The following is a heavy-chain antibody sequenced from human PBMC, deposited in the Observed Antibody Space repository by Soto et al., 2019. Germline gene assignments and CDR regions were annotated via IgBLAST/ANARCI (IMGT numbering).Heavy chain of an antibody. CDR2: INTAGSTK. Sequence: QSGGSLRLSCAASGFTFSNFEMHWVRQAPGKGLERVSYINTAGSTKYYAESVKGRFTISRDNARNSLFLQMNSLRAEDTAVYYCAKVYFWSGYYIQTMGYYFDYWGQGTLVTVSS. J-gene: IGHJ4*02. D-gene: IGHD3-3*01. CDR3: AKVYFWSGYYIQTMGYYFDY. V-gene: IGHV3-48*03. CDR1: GFTFSNFE.